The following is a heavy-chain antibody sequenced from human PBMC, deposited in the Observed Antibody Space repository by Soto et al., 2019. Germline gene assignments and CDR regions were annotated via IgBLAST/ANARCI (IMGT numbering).Heavy chain of an antibody. J-gene: IGHJ4*02. D-gene: IGHD4-17*01. V-gene: IGHV4-4*07. Sequence: QVQLQESGPGLVKPSETLSLTCTVSGGSISSYYWGWIRQPAGKGLEDIGRIYSSGSTNYNPSLKSRVTMSVDTSNNQYSLQLTSVTGADTAVYYCARGHGDYVDSWGQGTLVTVSS. CDR3: ARGHGDYVDS. CDR2: IYSSGST. CDR1: GGSISSYY.